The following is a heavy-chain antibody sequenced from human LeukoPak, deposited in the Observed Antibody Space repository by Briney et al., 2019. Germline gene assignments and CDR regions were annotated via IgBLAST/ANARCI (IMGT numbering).Heavy chain of an antibody. J-gene: IGHJ5*02. CDR2: ISGSGGST. Sequence: PGGSLRLSCAASGFTFSSYAMSWVRQAPGKGLEWVSAISGSGGSTYYADSVKGRFTISRDNAKNSLYLQMNSLRAEDTAVYYCARDLAYYYDSSGYTLPWGQGTLVTVSS. V-gene: IGHV3-23*01. CDR3: ARDLAYYYDSSGYTLP. D-gene: IGHD3-22*01. CDR1: GFTFSSYA.